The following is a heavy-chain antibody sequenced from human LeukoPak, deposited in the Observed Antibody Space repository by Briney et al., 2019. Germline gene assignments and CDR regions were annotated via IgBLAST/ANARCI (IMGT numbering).Heavy chain of an antibody. Sequence: PGGSLRLLCAPSGFTFRNYWMNWVRQAPGKGLEWVANIKQDGSEKHYVDSVKGRFTISRDNAKNSLYLQMNSLRAEDTAVYYCARDQGYYYDSSGYSIDAFDIWGQGTMVTVSS. V-gene: IGHV3-7*01. CDR1: GFTFRNYW. J-gene: IGHJ3*02. CDR3: ARDQGYYYDSSGYSIDAFDI. D-gene: IGHD3-22*01. CDR2: IKQDGSEK.